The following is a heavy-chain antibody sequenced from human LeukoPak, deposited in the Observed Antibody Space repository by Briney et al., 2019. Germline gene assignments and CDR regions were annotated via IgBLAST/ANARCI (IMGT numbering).Heavy chain of an antibody. J-gene: IGHJ5*01. CDR2: LWYDGRND. D-gene: IGHD3-16*01. V-gene: IGHV3-33*01. CDR3: ARDGSGLAVWGWFDF. CDR1: GFTFNKYR. Sequence: PGGPLRLSCVASGFTFNKYRVHWLPQSPGKGLEGLTGLWYDGRNDYYADSVKGRLAISRDNDKNTVNLQMNSLRAEDTAVYYCARDGSGLAVWGWFDFWGQGTLVTVSS.